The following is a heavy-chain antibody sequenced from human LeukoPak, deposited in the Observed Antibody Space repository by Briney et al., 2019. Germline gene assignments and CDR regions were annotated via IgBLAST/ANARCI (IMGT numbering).Heavy chain of an antibody. CDR1: GNTFTDSY. CDR2: INTDSGVT. CDR3: AREVAVSSTKRFDY. V-gene: IGHV1-2*02. Sequence: GASVKVSCKASGNTFTDSYMHWVRQAPGQGLEWMGWINTDSGVTNYAQQFQGRVTMTRDTSITTVYMELSGLGSDDSALYSCAREVAVSSTKRFDYWGQGTLVTVSS. J-gene: IGHJ4*02. D-gene: IGHD5/OR15-5a*01.